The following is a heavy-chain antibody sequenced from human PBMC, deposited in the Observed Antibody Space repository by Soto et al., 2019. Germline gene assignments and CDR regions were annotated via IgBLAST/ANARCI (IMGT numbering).Heavy chain of an antibody. CDR1: GGTFSSYA. J-gene: IGHJ2*01. V-gene: IGHV1-69*01. CDR2: IIPIFGTA. CDR3: ARRPRNVYPEGNWYFDL. Sequence: QVQLVQSGAEVKKPGSSVKVSCTASGGTFSSYAISWVRQAPGQGLEWMGGIIPIFGTANYAQKFQDRVTITADESTSTAYMELRSLRSEDTAVYYCARRPRNVYPEGNWYFDLWGRGTLVTVSS.